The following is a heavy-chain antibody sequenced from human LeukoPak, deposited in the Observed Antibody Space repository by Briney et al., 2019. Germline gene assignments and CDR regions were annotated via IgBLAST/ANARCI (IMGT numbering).Heavy chain of an antibody. Sequence: GGSLRLSCAASGFAFSFYAMSWLRQPPGKGLEWVSTINANSGTTSYAASVRGRFTISRDNSKNTLYLQVNTLRADDTATYYCAKPISGGLAVTADWFHPWGQGTLVVVAS. CDR3: AKPISGGLAVTADWFHP. V-gene: IGHV3-23*01. CDR1: GFAFSFYA. D-gene: IGHD6-19*01. J-gene: IGHJ5*01. CDR2: INANSGTT.